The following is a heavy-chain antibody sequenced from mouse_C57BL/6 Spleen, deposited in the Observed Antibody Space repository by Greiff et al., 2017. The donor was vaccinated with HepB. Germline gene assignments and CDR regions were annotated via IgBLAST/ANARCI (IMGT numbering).Heavy chain of an antibody. Sequence: QVQLQQSGPELVKPGASVKISCKASGYAFSSSWMNWVKQRPGKGLEWIGRIYPGDGDTNYNGKFKGKATLTADKSSSTAYMQLSSLTSEDSAVYFCARGIFGYYAMDYWGQGTSVTVSS. CDR3: ARGIFGYYAMDY. V-gene: IGHV1-82*01. CDR2: IYPGDGDT. J-gene: IGHJ4*01. CDR1: GYAFSSSW.